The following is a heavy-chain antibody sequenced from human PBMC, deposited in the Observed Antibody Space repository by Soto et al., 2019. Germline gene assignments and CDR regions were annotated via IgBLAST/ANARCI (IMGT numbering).Heavy chain of an antibody. CDR1: GYSFISYC. V-gene: IGHV5-51*01. CDR3: TRHTSDRYGSEY. J-gene: IGHJ4*02. CDR2: IYAGDSET. Sequence: GESLKISCKGSGYSFISYCIGWVRQMPGKGLELMGIIYAGDSETRYSPSFHGQVSISVDKSMSTAYLQWSSLKASDTAIYYCTRHTSDRYGSEYWGQGTLVTVSS. D-gene: IGHD5-18*01.